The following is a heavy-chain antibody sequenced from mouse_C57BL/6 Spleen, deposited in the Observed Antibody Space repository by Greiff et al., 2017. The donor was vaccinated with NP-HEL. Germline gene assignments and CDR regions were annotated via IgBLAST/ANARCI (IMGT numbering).Heavy chain of an antibody. V-gene: IGHV1-50*01. CDR1: GYTFTSYW. J-gene: IGHJ2*01. CDR2: IDPSDSYT. CDR3: ARLRDVYFDY. Sequence: QVQLQQPGAELVKPGASVKLSCKASGYTFTSYWMQWVKQRPGQGLEWIGEIDPSDSYTNYNQKFKGKATLTVDTSSSTAYMQLSSLTSEDSAVYCCARLRDVYFDYWGQGTTLTVSS.